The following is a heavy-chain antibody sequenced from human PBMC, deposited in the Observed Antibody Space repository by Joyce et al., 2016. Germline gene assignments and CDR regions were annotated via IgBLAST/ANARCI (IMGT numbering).Heavy chain of an antibody. CDR1: GLSLDLHSF. J-gene: IGHJ2*01. CDR3: ARRPYNVHTPLGSDWYFDL. V-gene: IGHV4-38-2*01. D-gene: IGHD5-18*01. Sequence: QVQLQESGPGLVKPSETLSLTCGFSGLSLDLHSFWGWIRQPPGKGLEWIGNVYLHVITQYSPSLKSRVTISMDTSKNQFSLNLNSVTAADTAVYFCARRPYNVHTPLGSDWYFDLWGRGTLVTVSS. CDR2: VYLHVIT.